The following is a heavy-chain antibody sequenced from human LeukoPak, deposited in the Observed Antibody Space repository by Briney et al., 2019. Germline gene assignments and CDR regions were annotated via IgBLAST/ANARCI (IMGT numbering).Heavy chain of an antibody. J-gene: IGHJ4*02. CDR2: INYSGST. V-gene: IGHV4-34*01. Sequence: SETLSLTCAVYGGSFSGYCWSWIRQPPGKGRECMGEINYSGSTNDNPSLKSRVTISVDTSKNQFSLKLSSVTAADTAVYYCARGCYYGDPAYYFDYWGQGTLVTVSS. D-gene: IGHD4-17*01. CDR3: ARGCYYGDPAYYFDY. CDR1: GGSFSGYC.